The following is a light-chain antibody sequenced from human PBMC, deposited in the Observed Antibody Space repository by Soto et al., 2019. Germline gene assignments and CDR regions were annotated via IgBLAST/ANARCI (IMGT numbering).Light chain of an antibody. CDR2: EVS. V-gene: IGLV2-14*03. CDR1: SSDVGAYDF. J-gene: IGLJ1*01. CDR3: SSYKTRSTPD. Sequence: QSALTQPASVSGSPGPSIAISCTGTSSDVGAYDFVSWYQQHPDKAPKLMIYEVSHRPSGVSYRFSGSKSVNTATLTISGLQAEDDADKYRSSYKTRSTPDFGTG.